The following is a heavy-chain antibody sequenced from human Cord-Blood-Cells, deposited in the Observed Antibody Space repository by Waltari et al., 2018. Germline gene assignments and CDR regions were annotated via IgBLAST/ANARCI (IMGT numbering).Heavy chain of an antibody. J-gene: IGHJ4*02. CDR2: IITNFGTA. Sequence: QVQLVQSGAEVKKPGSSVKVSCKASGGTFSSYAISWVRQAPGQGLEWRGGIITNFGTANDAQKCQGRVTITADESTSTAYMELSSLRSEDTAVYYCARERTLDILTGYYGAPLVGWGQGTLVTVSS. CDR3: ARERTLDILTGYYGAPLVG. V-gene: IGHV1-69*01. D-gene: IGHD3-9*01. CDR1: GGTFSSYA.